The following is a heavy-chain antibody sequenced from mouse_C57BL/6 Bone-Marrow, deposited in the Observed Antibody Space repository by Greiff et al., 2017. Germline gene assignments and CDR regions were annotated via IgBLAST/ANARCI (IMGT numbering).Heavy chain of an antibody. Sequence: QVQLQQPGAELVKPGASVKLSCKASGYTFTSYWMHWVKQRPGQGLEWIGLIHPNSGGTNYNEKFKSKATLTVDKSSRTAIMQLSSLTSDDSSVYYCARSGSIIYWGQGTTLTVSS. CDR1: GYTFTSYW. V-gene: IGHV1-64*01. CDR2: IHPNSGGT. CDR3: ARSGSIIY. J-gene: IGHJ2*01. D-gene: IGHD2-10*02.